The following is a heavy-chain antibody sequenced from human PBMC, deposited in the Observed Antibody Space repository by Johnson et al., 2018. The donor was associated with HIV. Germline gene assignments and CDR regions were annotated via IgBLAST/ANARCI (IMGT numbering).Heavy chain of an antibody. J-gene: IGHJ3*01. D-gene: IGHD1-26*01. CDR1: TPTARSNY. Sequence: VQLVESGGGLLQPAGSPRPPSLASTPTARSNYMTWARQSPRQGLVCVPVIYSVDNTYYADSVQRRITISRDHAEKSLYLRMNCLSAEDTAMYYCAPYRALGAAPTWAFDFWGQGTMVTVSS. V-gene: IGHV3-66*01. CDR3: APYRALGAAPTWAFDF. CDR2: IYSVDNT.